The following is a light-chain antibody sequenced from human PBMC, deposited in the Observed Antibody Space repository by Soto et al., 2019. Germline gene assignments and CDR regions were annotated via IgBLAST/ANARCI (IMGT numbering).Light chain of an antibody. CDR2: MGS. Sequence: DTVMTQSPFSLTVTPGEPASISCRSSQSLLDSEGYNYLDWYLQKPGQPPQRLIYMGSDRASGVPVRFSGSGSGTDFTLKISRVEAEDVGVYYCMQALRTHFTFGQGTRLEIK. CDR3: MQALRTHFT. CDR1: QSLLDSEGYNY. J-gene: IGKJ5*01. V-gene: IGKV2-28*01.